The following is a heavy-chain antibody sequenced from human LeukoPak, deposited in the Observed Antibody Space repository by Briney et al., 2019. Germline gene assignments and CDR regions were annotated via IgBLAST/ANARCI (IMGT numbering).Heavy chain of an antibody. Sequence: GGSLRLSCAASGFTFRDSAMHWVRQVPGKGLEWVSSISWNSDNIDYVDSVKGRFTISRDNAKNSLYLQMNSLRPEDTAFYYCAKEGSVCTNGVCRYFDFWGQGALVTVSS. CDR1: GFTFRDSA. V-gene: IGHV3-9*01. J-gene: IGHJ4*02. D-gene: IGHD2-8*01. CDR2: ISWNSDNI. CDR3: AKEGSVCTNGVCRYFDF.